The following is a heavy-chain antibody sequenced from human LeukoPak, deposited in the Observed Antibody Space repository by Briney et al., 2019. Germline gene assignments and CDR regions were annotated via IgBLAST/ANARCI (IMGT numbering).Heavy chain of an antibody. D-gene: IGHD5-18*01. CDR2: IYHSGST. Sequence: SETLSLTCAVSGGSISSSNWWSWVRQPPGKGLEWIGEIYHSGSTNYNPSLKSRVTISVDKSKNQFSLKLSSVTAADTAVYYCASGGYSYGYYYYYGMDVWGQGTTVTVSS. J-gene: IGHJ6*02. V-gene: IGHV4-4*02. CDR3: ASGGYSYGYYYYYGMDV. CDR1: GGSISSSNW.